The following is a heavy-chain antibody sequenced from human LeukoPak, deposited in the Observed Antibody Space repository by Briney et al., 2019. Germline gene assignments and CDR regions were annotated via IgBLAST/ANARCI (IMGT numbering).Heavy chain of an antibody. J-gene: IGHJ5*02. CDR1: GFTFSSYA. CDR3: AREPPPGARFDP. D-gene: IGHD4/OR15-4a*01. Sequence: GGSLRLSCAASGFTFSSYAMSWVRQAPGKGLEWVSVIYSGGSTYYADSVKGRFTISRDNSKNTLYLQMNSLRAGDTAVYYCAREPPPGARFDPWGQGTLVTVSS. CDR2: IYSGGST. V-gene: IGHV3-53*01.